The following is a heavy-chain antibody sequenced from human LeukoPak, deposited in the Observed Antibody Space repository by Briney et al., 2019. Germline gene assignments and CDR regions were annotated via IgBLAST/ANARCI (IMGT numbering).Heavy chain of an antibody. D-gene: IGHD3-22*01. V-gene: IGHV3-23*01. CDR2: ISDSDGTT. J-gene: IGHJ3*02. Sequence: GGSLRLSCVASGFIFSNYAMNWVRQAPGKGLEWVSFISDSDGTTYYADSVRGRFTISRDNSKNELYLQMNSLRAEDTAVYYCARRAVTRGYGAFDTWGQGTMVTVSS. CDR1: GFIFSNYA. CDR3: ARRAVTRGYGAFDT.